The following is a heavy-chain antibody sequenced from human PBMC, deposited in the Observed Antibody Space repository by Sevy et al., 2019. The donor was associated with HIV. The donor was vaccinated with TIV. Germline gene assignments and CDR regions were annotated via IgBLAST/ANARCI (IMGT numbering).Heavy chain of an antibody. CDR2: IKSKTDGGTT. J-gene: IGHJ3*02. V-gene: IGHV3-15*01. Sequence: GGSLRLSCAASGFTFSNAWMSWVRQAPGKGLEWVGRIKSKTDGGTTDYAAPVKGRFTISRADSKNTHYLQMNSLKAEDTAVYYCTTDYYDSSGYYYGSAFDIWGQGTMVTVSS. CDR3: TTDYYDSSGYYYGSAFDI. CDR1: GFTFSNAW. D-gene: IGHD3-22*01.